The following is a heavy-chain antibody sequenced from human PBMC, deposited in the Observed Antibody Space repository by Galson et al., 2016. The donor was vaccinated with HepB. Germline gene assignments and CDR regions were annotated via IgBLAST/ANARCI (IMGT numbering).Heavy chain of an antibody. J-gene: IGHJ4*02. Sequence: SLRLSCAASGFTFSSYGMHWVRQAPGKGLEWVAVIWYDGSNKYYADSVKGRFTISRDNAKNSLQLQMNSLRAEDTAVYYCARAAGHGHYGSGSRFDYWGQGTLVTVSS. CDR3: ARAAGHGHYGSGSRFDY. CDR1: GFTFSSYG. V-gene: IGHV3-33*01. CDR2: IWYDGSNK. D-gene: IGHD3-10*01.